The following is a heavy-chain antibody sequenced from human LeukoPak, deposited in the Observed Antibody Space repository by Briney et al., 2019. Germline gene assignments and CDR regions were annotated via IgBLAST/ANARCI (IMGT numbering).Heavy chain of an antibody. CDR3: ARDDCSRIICYHNWFDP. D-gene: IGHD2-2*01. CDR2: IQQDGSEK. CDR1: GFTFSSYG. V-gene: IGHV3-7*01. J-gene: IGHJ5*02. Sequence: GGSLRLSCAASGFTFSSYGMSWVRQAPGKGLEWVANIQQDGSEKYYVDSVKGRFTISRDNAKNSLYLQMNSLRAEDTAVYYCARDDCSRIICYHNWFDPGGQATLVTVS.